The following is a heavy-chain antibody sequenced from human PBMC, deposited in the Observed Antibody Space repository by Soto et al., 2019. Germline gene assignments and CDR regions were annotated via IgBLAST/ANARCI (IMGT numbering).Heavy chain of an antibody. Sequence: ASVKVSCKASGYTFTSYGISWVRQAPGQGLEWMGWISAYNGNTNYAQKLQGRVTMTTDTSTSTAYMELRSRRSDDTAVYYCARARRITMIVVASPVDYWGQGTLVTVSS. CDR1: GYTFTSYG. V-gene: IGHV1-18*04. J-gene: IGHJ4*02. CDR2: ISAYNGNT. CDR3: ARARRITMIVVASPVDY. D-gene: IGHD3-22*01.